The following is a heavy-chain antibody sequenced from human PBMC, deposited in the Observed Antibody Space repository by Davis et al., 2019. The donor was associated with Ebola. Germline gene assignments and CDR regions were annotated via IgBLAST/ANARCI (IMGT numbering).Heavy chain of an antibody. J-gene: IGHJ3*02. V-gene: IGHV1-2*02. D-gene: IGHD2-2*01. CDR1: GYTFTAYY. CDR3: ARDIGVAVPGVMKDAFDI. CDR2: INPKSGGT. Sequence: ASVKVSCKASGYTFTAYYIHWMRQAPGQGLEWMGWINPKSGGTSSPQMFQGRITMTTDTSTSTAYMELRSLTSDDTAIYYCARDIGVAVPGVMKDAFDIWGQGTMVTVSS.